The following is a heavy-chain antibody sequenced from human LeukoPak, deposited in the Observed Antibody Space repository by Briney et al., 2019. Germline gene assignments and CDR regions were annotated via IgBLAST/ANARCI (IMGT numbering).Heavy chain of an antibody. D-gene: IGHD2-2*01. CDR1: GYTFTGYY. J-gene: IGHJ6*03. V-gene: IGHV1-2*02. Sequence: ASVKVSCKASGYTFTGYYMHWVRQAPGQGPEWMGWINPNSGGTNYAQKFQGRVTMTRDTSISTAYMELSRLRSDDTAVYYCARDIVVVPAYYYYMDVWGKGTTVTVSS. CDR2: INPNSGGT. CDR3: ARDIVVVPAYYYYMDV.